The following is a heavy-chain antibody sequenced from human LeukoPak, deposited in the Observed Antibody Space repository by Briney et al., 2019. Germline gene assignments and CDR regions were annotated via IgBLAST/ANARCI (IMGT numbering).Heavy chain of an antibody. CDR1: GXSFSNYE. D-gene: IGHD3-16*01. J-gene: IGHJ4*02. Sequence: GGSLRLSCAASGXSFSNYEMSWVRQAPGKGLEWVSYISSSGSTIYYADSVKGRFTISRDNAKKSLYLQMNSLRAEDTAVYYCARGFGYFDYWGQGTLVTVSS. V-gene: IGHV3-48*03. CDR3: ARGFGYFDY. CDR2: ISSSGSTI.